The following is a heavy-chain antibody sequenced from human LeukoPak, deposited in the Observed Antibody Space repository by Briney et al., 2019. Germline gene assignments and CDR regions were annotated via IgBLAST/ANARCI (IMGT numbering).Heavy chain of an antibody. V-gene: IGHV3-23*01. CDR3: AKWDTYYDSSGYYFY. J-gene: IGHJ4*02. CDR2: ISGSGGST. Sequence: PGGSLRLSCAASGFTFSSYGMSWVRQAPGKGQEWVSAISGSGGSTYYADSVKGRFTISRDNSKNTLYLQMNSLRAEDTAVYYCAKWDTYYDSSGYYFYWGQGTLVTVSS. D-gene: IGHD3-22*01. CDR1: GFTFSSYG.